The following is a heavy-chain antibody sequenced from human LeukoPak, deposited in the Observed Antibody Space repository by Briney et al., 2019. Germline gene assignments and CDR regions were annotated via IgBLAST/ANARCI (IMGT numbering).Heavy chain of an antibody. CDR2: IYYSGST. CDR3: ARRGASSSEEY. CDR1: GGSISSSSYY. V-gene: IGHV4-39*01. Sequence: PSETLSLTCTVSGGSISSSSYYWGWIRQPPGKGLEWIGSIYYSGSTYYNPSLKSRVTISVDTSKNQFSLKVSSVTAADTAVYYCARRGASSSEEYWGQGTLVTVSS. J-gene: IGHJ4*02. D-gene: IGHD6-6*01.